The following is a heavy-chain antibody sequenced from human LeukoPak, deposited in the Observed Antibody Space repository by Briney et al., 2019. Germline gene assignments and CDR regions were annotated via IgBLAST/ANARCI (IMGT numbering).Heavy chain of an antibody. CDR1: GFTFDDYA. J-gene: IGHJ5*02. V-gene: IGHV3-43*02. CDR3: AKDIVDTAMGRGGNWFDP. Sequence: PGGSLRLSCAASGFTFDDYAMHWVRQAPGKGLEWVSLISGGGGSTYYADSVKGRFTISRDNSKNSLYLQMNSLRTEDTALYYCAKDIVDTAMGRGGNWFDPGAREPWSPSPQ. D-gene: IGHD5-18*01. CDR2: ISGGGGST.